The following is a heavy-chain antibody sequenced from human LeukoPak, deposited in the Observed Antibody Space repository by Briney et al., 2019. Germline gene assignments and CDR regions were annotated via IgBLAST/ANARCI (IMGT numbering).Heavy chain of an antibody. CDR1: GFTFDDYA. Sequence: PGGSLRLSCAASGFTFDDYAMHWVRQAPGKGLEWVSLISWDGGSTYYADSVKGRFTISRDNSKNSLYLQMNSLRAEDTALYYCAKGIGGYRTQGFDYWGQGTLVTVSS. J-gene: IGHJ4*02. D-gene: IGHD5-18*01. CDR2: ISWDGGST. V-gene: IGHV3-43D*03. CDR3: AKGIGGYRTQGFDY.